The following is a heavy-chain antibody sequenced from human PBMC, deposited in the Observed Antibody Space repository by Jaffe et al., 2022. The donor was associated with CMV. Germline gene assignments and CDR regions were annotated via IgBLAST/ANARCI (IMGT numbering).Heavy chain of an antibody. D-gene: IGHD3-22*01. V-gene: IGHV4-39*01. CDR3: ARQTGIDYYDSSGYDYTRDAFDI. CDR1: GGSISNSSYY. CDR2: TYYSGGT. J-gene: IGHJ3*02. Sequence: QLQLQESGPGLLKPSETLSLTCIVSGGSISNSSYYWGWIRQPPGKGLEWIGTTYYSGGTYYNPSLKSRVTISVDTSKNQFSLKLSSVTAADTAVYYCARQTGIDYYDSSGYDYTRDAFDIWGQGTMVTVSS.